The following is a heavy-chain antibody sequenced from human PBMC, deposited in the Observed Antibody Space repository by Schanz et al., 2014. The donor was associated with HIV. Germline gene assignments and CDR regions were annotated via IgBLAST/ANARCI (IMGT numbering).Heavy chain of an antibody. J-gene: IGHJ6*02. CDR3: AKSRGDSWPYGMDV. D-gene: IGHD4-17*01. CDR2: ISDTGVRT. V-gene: IGHV3-23*04. Sequence: EVQLVESGGGLLQPGGSLRLSCAASGFSFSSYAMSWVRQAPGKGLEWVSGISDTGVRTNYADSVKGRLTISRDNSENTLYLQMNSLRAEDTAVYYCAKSRGDSWPYGMDVWGQGTTVTVSS. CDR1: GFSFSSYA.